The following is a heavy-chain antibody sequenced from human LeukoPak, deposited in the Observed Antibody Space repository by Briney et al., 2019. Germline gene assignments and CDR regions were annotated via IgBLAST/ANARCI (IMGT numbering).Heavy chain of an antibody. CDR2: INPNDGGT. Sequence: ASVKVSCKASGYTFTGYYMHWVRQAPGQGLEWMGRINPNDGGTNYAQKFQGRVTMTGDTSISTAYMELSSLRSDDTAVYYCTRESGSYHGNDYWGQGTLVTVSS. J-gene: IGHJ4*02. CDR3: TRESGSYHGNDY. D-gene: IGHD1-26*01. CDR1: GYTFTGYY. V-gene: IGHV1-2*06.